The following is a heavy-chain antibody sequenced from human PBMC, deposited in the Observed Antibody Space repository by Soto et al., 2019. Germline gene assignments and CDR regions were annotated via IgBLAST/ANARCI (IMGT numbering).Heavy chain of an antibody. D-gene: IGHD1-1*01. Sequence: QVQLVQSGAEVKKPGASVKVSCKASGYTFINHGISWVRQAPGQGLEWMGWISAYNANTNYAQKFQGRVTMTTDTSTSSAYIELKSLTSDVTAVYYCARAGITGAERLAPWGQGTLVTVSS. CDR3: ARAGITGAERLAP. CDR1: GYTFINHG. V-gene: IGHV1-18*01. J-gene: IGHJ5*02. CDR2: ISAYNANT.